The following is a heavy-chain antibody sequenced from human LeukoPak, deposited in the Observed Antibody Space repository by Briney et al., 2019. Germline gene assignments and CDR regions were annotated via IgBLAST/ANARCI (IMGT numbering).Heavy chain of an antibody. CDR2: IGGSGGST. CDR1: GFTFSSYA. D-gene: IGHD2-2*01. J-gene: IGHJ4*02. CDR3: AKAYHCSSTSCYALDY. Sequence: PGGSLRLSCAASGFTFSSYAMSWVRQAPGKGLEWVSAIGGSGGSTYYADSVKGRFTISRDNSKNTLYLQMNSLRAEDTAVYYCAKAYHCSSTSCYALDYWGQGTLVTVSS. V-gene: IGHV3-23*01.